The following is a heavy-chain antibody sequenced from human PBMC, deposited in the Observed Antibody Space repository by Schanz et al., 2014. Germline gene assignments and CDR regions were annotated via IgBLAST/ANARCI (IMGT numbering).Heavy chain of an antibody. V-gene: IGHV3-23*04. CDR1: GFTFTNYA. D-gene: IGHD3-10*01. CDR2: ISGSGGST. CDR3: AKGRFGELSAFDI. Sequence: EVELVESGGGLVQPGGSLRLSCAASGFTFTNYAMGWVRQARGKGLEWVSAISGSGGSTYYADSVKGRFTISRDNFKGALYLQMSSLRAEDTAVYYCAKGRFGELSAFDIWGRGTMVTVSP. J-gene: IGHJ3*02.